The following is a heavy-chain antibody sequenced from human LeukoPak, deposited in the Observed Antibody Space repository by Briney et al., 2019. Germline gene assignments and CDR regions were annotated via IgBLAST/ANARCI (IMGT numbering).Heavy chain of an antibody. CDR2: IYDIDRT. V-gene: IGHV4-59*01. Sequence: SETLSLTCTVSGDSISSYYWSWVRQPPGKGLEWIGYIYDIDRTNFNPSFESRVTISVDTPRSQFFLRLSSVTAADTAVYYCARGGTGHAGYFDYWGQGTLVTVSS. J-gene: IGHJ4*02. CDR3: ARGGTGHAGYFDY. D-gene: IGHD3/OR15-3a*01. CDR1: GDSISSYY.